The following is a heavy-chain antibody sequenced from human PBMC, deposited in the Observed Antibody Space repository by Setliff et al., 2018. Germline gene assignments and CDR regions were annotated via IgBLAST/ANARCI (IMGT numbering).Heavy chain of an antibody. CDR3: YYMDV. V-gene: IGHV3-7*01. CDR2: INHDGSEK. Sequence: GSLRLSCAASGFTFSSHWMAWVRQAPGKGLEWVANINHDGSEKYSVDSVKGRFTISRDTEDTAVYYCTRVANTGIVGRIYYYYMDVWGKGTTVTVSS. D-gene: IGHD5-18*01. CDR1: GFTFSSHW. J-gene: IGHJ6*03.